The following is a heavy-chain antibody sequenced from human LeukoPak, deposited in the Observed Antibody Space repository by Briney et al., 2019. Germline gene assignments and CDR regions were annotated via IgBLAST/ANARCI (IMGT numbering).Heavy chain of an antibody. J-gene: IGHJ5*02. V-gene: IGHV4-59*01. D-gene: IGHD6-19*01. CDR1: GGSISSYY. Sequence: SEILSLTCTVSGGSISSYYWSWIRQPPGKGLEWIGYIYYSGSTNYNPSLKSRVTISVDTSKNQFSLKLSSVTAADTAVYYCARDSSGWYHWFDPWGQGTLVTVSS. CDR2: IYYSGST. CDR3: ARDSSGWYHWFDP.